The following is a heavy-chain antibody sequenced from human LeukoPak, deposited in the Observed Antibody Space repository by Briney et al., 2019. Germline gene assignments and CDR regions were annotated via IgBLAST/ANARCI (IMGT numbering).Heavy chain of an antibody. J-gene: IGHJ3*02. CDR2: IYYSGST. CDR3: ASPSITMVRGGEFDAFDI. Sequence: SETLSLTCTVSGGSVSSGSYYWSWIRQPPGKGLEWIGYIYYSGSTNYNPSLKSRVTISVDTSKNQFSLKLSSVTAADTAVYYCASPSITMVRGGEFDAFDIWGQGTMVTVSS. D-gene: IGHD3-10*01. CDR1: GGSVSSGSYY. V-gene: IGHV4-61*01.